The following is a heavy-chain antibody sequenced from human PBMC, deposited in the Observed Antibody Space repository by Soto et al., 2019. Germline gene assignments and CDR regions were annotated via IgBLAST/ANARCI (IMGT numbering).Heavy chain of an antibody. V-gene: IGHV3-9*01. CDR2: ISWNSGSI. CDR3: AKDKVTMVRGVPSGMDV. J-gene: IGHJ6*02. Sequence: DVQLVESGGGLVQPGRSLRLSCAASGFTFDDYAMHWVRQAPGKGLEWVSGISWNSGSIGYADSVKGRFTISRDNAKNSLYLQMNSPRAEDTALYYCAKDKVTMVRGVPSGMDVWGQGTTVTVFS. CDR1: GFTFDDYA. D-gene: IGHD3-10*01.